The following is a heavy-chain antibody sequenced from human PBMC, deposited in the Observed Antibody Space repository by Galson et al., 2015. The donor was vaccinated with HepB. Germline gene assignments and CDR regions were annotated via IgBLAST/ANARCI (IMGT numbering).Heavy chain of an antibody. Sequence: SVKVSCKASGYTFTSYYMHWVRQAPGQGLEWMGIINPSGGSTSYAQKLQGRVTMTRDTSTSTVYMELSSLRSEDTAVYYCARDRESSSWYVRVGYGMDVRGQGTTVTVSS. CDR2: INPSGGST. V-gene: IGHV1-46*04. CDR1: GYTFTSYY. CDR3: ARDRESSSWYVRVGYGMDV. J-gene: IGHJ6*02. D-gene: IGHD6-13*01.